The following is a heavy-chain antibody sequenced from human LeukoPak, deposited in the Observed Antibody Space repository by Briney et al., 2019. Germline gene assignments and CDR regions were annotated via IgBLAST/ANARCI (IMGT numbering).Heavy chain of an antibody. CDR3: ARGPSGDFWSGYYSRNWFDP. V-gene: IGHV4-34*01. J-gene: IGHJ5*02. Sequence: SETLSLTCAVYGGSFSGYYWSWIRQPPGKGLEWIGEINHSGGTNYNPSLKSRVTISVDTSKNQFSLKLSSVTAADTAVYYCARGPSGDFWSGYYSRNWFDPWGQGTLVTVSS. CDR1: GGSFSGYY. D-gene: IGHD3-3*01. CDR2: INHSGGT.